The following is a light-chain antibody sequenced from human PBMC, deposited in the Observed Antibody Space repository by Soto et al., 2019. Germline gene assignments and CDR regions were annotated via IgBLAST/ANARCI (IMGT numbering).Light chain of an antibody. CDR1: RSVSSSY. CDR3: QQYGSSSGT. Sequence: EIVLTQSPGTLSLCRSGIATPSFRARRSVSSSYLAWYQQKPGQAPRLLIYGASSRDTGVPDRFSGSGSGTDFTLTISRLEPEDFAVYYCQQYGSSSGTFGQGTKVDIK. V-gene: IGKV3-20*01. J-gene: IGKJ1*01. CDR2: GAS.